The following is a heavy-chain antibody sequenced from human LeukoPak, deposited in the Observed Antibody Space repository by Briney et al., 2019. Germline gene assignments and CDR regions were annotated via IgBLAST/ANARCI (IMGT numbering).Heavy chain of an antibody. J-gene: IGHJ4*02. CDR2: IHYSGTT. CDR1: GGSINSHYY. Sequence: SETLSLACTVSGGSINSHYYWSWIRQLPGKGLEWIGYIHYSGTTNYKSSLKSRVTISVDTSKNQFSLKLSSVTAADTAVYYCAREDYSKYYFDYWGQGTLVTVSS. CDR3: AREDYSKYYFDY. D-gene: IGHD4-11*01. V-gene: IGHV4-59*01.